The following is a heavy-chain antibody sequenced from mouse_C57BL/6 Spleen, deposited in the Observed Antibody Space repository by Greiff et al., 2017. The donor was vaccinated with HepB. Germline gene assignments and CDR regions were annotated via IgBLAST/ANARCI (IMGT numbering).Heavy chain of an antibody. V-gene: IGHV2-6*01. J-gene: IGHJ3*01. CDR1: GFSLTSYG. D-gene: IGHD2-14*01. Sequence: QVHVKQSGPGLVAPSQSLSITCTVSGFSLTSYGVDWVRQSPGKGLEWLGVIWGVGSTNYNSALKSRLSISKDNSKSQVFLKMNSLQTDDTAMYYCASRVRGGFAYWGQGTLVTVSA. CDR2: IWGVGST. CDR3: ASRVRGGFAY.